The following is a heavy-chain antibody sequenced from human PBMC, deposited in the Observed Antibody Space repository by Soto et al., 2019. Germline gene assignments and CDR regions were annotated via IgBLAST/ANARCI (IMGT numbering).Heavy chain of an antibody. D-gene: IGHD4-17*01. CDR3: AKGLFYGGDFDS. J-gene: IGHJ4*02. CDR2: IKEDGSEK. V-gene: IGHV3-7*01. CDR1: GFSFSSYW. Sequence: GSLRLSCGASGFSFSSYWMGWVRQAPGKGLEWVANIKEDGSEKYYVDSVKGRFTISRDHGKKSLYLQMNSLRAEDTAVYYCAKGLFYGGDFDSWGQGTLVTVSS.